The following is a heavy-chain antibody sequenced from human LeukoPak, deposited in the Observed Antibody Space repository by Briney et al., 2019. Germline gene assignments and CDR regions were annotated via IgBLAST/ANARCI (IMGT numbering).Heavy chain of an antibody. CDR1: GFSLSSSGMC. Sequence: SGPTLVNPTQTLTLTCTFSGFSLSSSGMCVSWIRQPPGKALEWLARIDWDDDKYYSTSLKTRLTTSKDTSKKQVVLTMTNMDPVDTATYYCARINYDSRYFDYWGQGTLVTVSS. J-gene: IGHJ4*02. CDR3: ARINYDSRYFDY. CDR2: IDWDDDK. D-gene: IGHD3-22*01. V-gene: IGHV2-70*11.